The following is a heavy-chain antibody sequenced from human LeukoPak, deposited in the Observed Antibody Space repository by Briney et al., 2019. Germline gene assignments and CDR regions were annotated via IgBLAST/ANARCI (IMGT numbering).Heavy chain of an antibody. D-gene: IGHD6-19*01. CDR2: IYDSGTT. V-gene: IGHV3-53*01. CDR3: AGRRSSGWYAY. CDR1: GFTVSSNY. Sequence: PGGSLRLSCATSGFTVSSNYMSWVRQAPGKGLEWVSVIYDSGTTCYADSVKGRFLIFRDTSKNTVDLQMNSLRVEDTAVYYCAGRRSSGWYAYWGQGTLVTVSS. J-gene: IGHJ4*02.